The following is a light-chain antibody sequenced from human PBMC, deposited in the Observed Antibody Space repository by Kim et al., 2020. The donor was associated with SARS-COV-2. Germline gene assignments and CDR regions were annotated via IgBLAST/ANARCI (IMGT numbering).Light chain of an antibody. CDR3: NSPDSSGNHLV. CDR1: SLRNYY. V-gene: IGLV3-19*01. CDR2: GRN. Sequence: ARGQTVRITCKGDSLRNYYASWYQQKPRQAPVVVIYGRNDRPSGIPDRFSGSNSGNTASLTITGAQAEDEANYYCNSPDSSGNHLVFGGGTQLTVL. J-gene: IGLJ3*02.